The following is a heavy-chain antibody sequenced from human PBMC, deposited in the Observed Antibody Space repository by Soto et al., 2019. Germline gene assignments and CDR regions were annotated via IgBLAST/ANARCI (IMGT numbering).Heavy chain of an antibody. CDR2: ISWDGGST. Sequence: EVRLVESGGVVVQPGGSLRLSCAASGFTFDDYAMHWVRQAPGKGLEWVSLISWDGGSTYYADSVKGRFTISRDNSKNSLYLQMNSLRAEDTALYYCAKVVDTAMVTGPFDYWGQGTLVTVSS. V-gene: IGHV3-43D*04. J-gene: IGHJ4*02. CDR1: GFTFDDYA. CDR3: AKVVDTAMVTGPFDY. D-gene: IGHD5-18*01.